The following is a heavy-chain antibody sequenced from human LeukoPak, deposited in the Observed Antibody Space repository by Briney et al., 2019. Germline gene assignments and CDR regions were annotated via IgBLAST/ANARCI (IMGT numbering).Heavy chain of an antibody. D-gene: IGHD5-18*01. V-gene: IGHV4-59*08. CDR2: IYYSGST. J-gene: IGHJ4*02. Sequence: PSETLSLTCTVSGGSISSYYWSWIRQPPGKGLEWIGYIYYSGSTNYNPSLKSRVTISVDTSKNQFSLKLNSVTAADTAVYYCARHSTAMATLYYFDYWGQGTLVTVSS. CDR1: GGSISSYY. CDR3: ARHSTAMATLYYFDY.